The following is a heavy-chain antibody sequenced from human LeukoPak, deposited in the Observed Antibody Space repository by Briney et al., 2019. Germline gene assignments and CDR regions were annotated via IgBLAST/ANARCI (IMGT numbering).Heavy chain of an antibody. J-gene: IGHJ3*02. V-gene: IGHV1-69*13. Sequence: SVKVSCKASGYTFSSYAISWVRQAPGQGLEWMGGIIPIFGTANYAQKFQGRVTITADESTSTAYMELSSLRSEDTAVYYCARDLMGYSSSTGAFDIWGQGTMVTVSS. CDR3: ARDLMGYSSSTGAFDI. CDR1: GYTFSSYA. CDR2: IIPIFGTA. D-gene: IGHD6-6*01.